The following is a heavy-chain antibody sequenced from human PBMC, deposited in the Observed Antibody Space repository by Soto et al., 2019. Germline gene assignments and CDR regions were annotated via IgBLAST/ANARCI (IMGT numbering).Heavy chain of an antibody. V-gene: IGHV3-33*01. D-gene: IGHD1-26*01. CDR2: IWYDGSNK. CDR1: GFTFSSYG. Sequence: QVQLVESGGGVVQPGRSLRLSCAASGFTFSSYGMHWVRQAPGKGLEWVAVIWYDGSNKYYADSVKGRFTISRDNSKNTLYPQMNSLRAEDTAVYYCARDEQEWELPFRGMDVWGQGTTVTVSS. J-gene: IGHJ6*02. CDR3: ARDEQEWELPFRGMDV.